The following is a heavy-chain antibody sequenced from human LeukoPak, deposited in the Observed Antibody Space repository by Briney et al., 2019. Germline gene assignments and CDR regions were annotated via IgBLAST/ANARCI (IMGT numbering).Heavy chain of an antibody. CDR2: ISSSSSTI. CDR3: ARDPHIAAAGTIFDY. Sequence: QPGGSLRLSCAVSGFTFSSCSMNWVRQAPGKGLEWVSYISSSSSTIYYADSVKGRLTISRDNAKNSLYLQMNSLRDEDSAVYYCARDPHIAAAGTIFDYWGQGTLVTVSS. J-gene: IGHJ4*02. D-gene: IGHD6-13*01. V-gene: IGHV3-48*02. CDR1: GFTFSSCS.